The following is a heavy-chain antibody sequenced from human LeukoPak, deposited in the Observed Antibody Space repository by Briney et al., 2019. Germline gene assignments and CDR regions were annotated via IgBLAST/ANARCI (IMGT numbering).Heavy chain of an antibody. J-gene: IGHJ4*02. V-gene: IGHV4-34*01. D-gene: IGHD6-13*01. CDR3: ARGIAAAGTHLDY. Sequence: SETLSLTCAVYGGSFSGYYWSWIRQPPGKGLEWIGEINHSGSTNYNPSLKSRVTISVDTSKNQFSLKLSSVTAADTAVYYCARGIAAAGTHLDYWGQGTLVTVSS. CDR1: GGSFSGYY. CDR2: INHSGST.